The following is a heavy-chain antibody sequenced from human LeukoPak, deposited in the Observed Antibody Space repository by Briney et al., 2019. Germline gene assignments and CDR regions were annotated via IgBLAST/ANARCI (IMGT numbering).Heavy chain of an antibody. CDR3: ARGSSSAYLRVKLDS. D-gene: IGHD6-19*01. CDR1: GFSFSTYW. V-gene: IGHV3-7*03. CDR2: INQDGSDK. J-gene: IGHJ4*02. Sequence: GGSLRLSCAASGFSFSTYWMSWVRQAPGKGLEWVANINQDGSDKYYVDSVKGRFTISRDNAKNTLYLQMNSLRAEDTAVYYCARGSSSAYLRVKLDSWGQGTLVTVSS.